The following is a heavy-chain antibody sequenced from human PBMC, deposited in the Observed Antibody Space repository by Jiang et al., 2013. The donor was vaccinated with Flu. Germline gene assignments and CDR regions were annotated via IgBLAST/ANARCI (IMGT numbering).Heavy chain of an antibody. V-gene: IGHV4-61*02. CDR2: IYTSGST. CDR1: GGSISSGSYY. J-gene: IGHJ2*01. CDR3: ARIEPGSWYFDL. D-gene: IGHD2-2*01. Sequence: SGSGLVKPSQTLSLTCTVSGGSISSGSYYWSWIRQPAGKGLEWIGRIYTSGSTNYNPSLKSRVTISVDTSKNQFSLKLSSVTAADTAVYYCARIEPGSWYFDLWGRGTLVTVSS.